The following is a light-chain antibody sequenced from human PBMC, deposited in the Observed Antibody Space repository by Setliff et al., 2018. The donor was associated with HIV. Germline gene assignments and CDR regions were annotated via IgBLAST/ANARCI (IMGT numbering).Light chain of an antibody. J-gene: IGLJ1*01. CDR1: SSDVGGFAY. CDR3: SSYITTSPG. CDR2: EVS. V-gene: IGLV2-14*01. Sequence: QSVLAQPASVSGSPGQSITISCTGTSSDVGGFAYVSWYQHHPGKAPKLIIYEVSYRPLGVSNRFSGSKSGNTASLTISGLQAEDEGDYYCSSYITTSPGFGSGTKVTVL.